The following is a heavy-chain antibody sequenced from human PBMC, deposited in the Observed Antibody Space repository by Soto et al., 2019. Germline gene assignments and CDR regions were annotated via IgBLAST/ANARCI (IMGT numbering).Heavy chain of an antibody. D-gene: IGHD3-16*01. J-gene: IGHJ6*02. Sequence: QVQLAQSTGEVKKPGASVRVSCKATGYTFIRYGIAWVRQAPGQGFEWMGWISPYNDHTVYAQKFQGRVTMTADTSTXTXYXXLRGLKSDDTAVYYCARGGYYDTSWGKLSHYGLDVWGQGTSVSVSS. CDR2: ISPYNDHT. V-gene: IGHV1-18*01. CDR3: ARGGYYDTSWGKLSHYGLDV. CDR1: GYTFIRYG.